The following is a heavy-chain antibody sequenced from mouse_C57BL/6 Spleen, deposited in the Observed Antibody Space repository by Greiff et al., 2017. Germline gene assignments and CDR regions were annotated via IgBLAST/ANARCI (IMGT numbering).Heavy chain of an antibody. CDR3: ASSIYYGNYEGYFDY. CDR2: IYPGDGDT. D-gene: IGHD2-1*01. CDR1: GYAFSSSW. V-gene: IGHV1-82*01. Sequence: VQLQESGPELVKPGASVKISCKASGYAFSSSWMNWVKQRPGKGLEWIGRIYPGDGDTNYNGKFKGKATLTADKSSSTAYMQLSSLTSEDSAVYFCASSIYYGNYEGYFDYWGQGTTLTVSS. J-gene: IGHJ2*01.